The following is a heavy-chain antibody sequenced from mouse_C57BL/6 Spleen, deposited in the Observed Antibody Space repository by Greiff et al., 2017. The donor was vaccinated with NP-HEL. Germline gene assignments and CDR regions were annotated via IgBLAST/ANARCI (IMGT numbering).Heavy chain of an antibody. J-gene: IGHJ1*03. V-gene: IGHV5-17*01. CDR1: GFTFSDYG. D-gene: IGHD1-1*01. CDR2: ISSGSSTI. CDR3: ASPFITTVVGYCDV. Sequence: EVHLVESGGGLVKPGGSLKLSCAASGFTFSDYGMHWVRQAPEKGLEWVAYISSGSSTIYYADTVKGRFTISRDNAKNTLFLQMTSLRSEDTAMYYCASPFITTVVGYCDVWGTGTTVTVSS.